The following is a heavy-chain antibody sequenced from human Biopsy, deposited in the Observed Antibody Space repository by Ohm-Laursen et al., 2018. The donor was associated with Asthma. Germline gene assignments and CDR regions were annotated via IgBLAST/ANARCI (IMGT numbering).Heavy chain of an antibody. J-gene: IGHJ6*02. D-gene: IGHD3-3*01. CDR2: ISYGGKT. CDR1: VGSMTPTSHY. V-gene: IGHV4-39*01. CDR3: ARRITIFGVVQKDHGMDA. Sequence: SDTLSLTCTVSVGSMTPTSHYWDWIRQAPGKGLEWIGYISYGGKTSYNPSLKNRVTISRDTSKNQFSLRLTSVTAADTAVYFCARRITIFGVVQKDHGMDAWGQGTTVIVSS.